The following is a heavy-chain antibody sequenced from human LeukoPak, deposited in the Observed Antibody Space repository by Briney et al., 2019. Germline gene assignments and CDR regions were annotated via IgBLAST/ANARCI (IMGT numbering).Heavy chain of an antibody. D-gene: IGHD3-10*01. V-gene: IGHV1-18*01. CDR2: ISAHNYNT. CDR3: ARVADYGSGSHLFDY. J-gene: IGHJ4*02. Sequence: ASVKVSCKASGYTFLNYDFTWVRQAPGQGLEWMGWISAHNYNTKYAQRFQGRVTMTADTSTTTAYMELRSPRSDDTAVYYCARVADYGSGSHLFDYWGQGTLVAVSS. CDR1: GYTFLNYD.